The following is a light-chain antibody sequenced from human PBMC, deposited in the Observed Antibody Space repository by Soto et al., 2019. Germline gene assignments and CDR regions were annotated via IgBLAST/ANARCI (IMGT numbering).Light chain of an antibody. J-gene: IGKJ5*01. CDR1: QGISSY. CDR2: AAS. V-gene: IGKV1-39*01. Sequence: IQMTQSPSSLSASVGDRVTITCRASQGISSYLNWYQQKPGKAPKLLIYAASSLQSGVPSRFSGSGSGTDFTLTISSLQPEDFATYYCQQSYSTPSITFGQGTRLEIK. CDR3: QQSYSTPSIT.